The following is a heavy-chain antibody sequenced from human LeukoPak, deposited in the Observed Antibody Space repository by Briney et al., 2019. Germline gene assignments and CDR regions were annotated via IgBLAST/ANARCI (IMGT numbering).Heavy chain of an antibody. CDR1: GFTVSSNY. J-gene: IGHJ4*02. CDR3: ASLDYDILTGLWFDY. Sequence: PGGSLRLSCAASGFTVSSNYMSWVRQAPGKGLDWVSVIYSSGSTFYADSVKGRFTISRDNAKNSLYLQMNSLRAEDTAVYYCASLDYDILTGLWFDYWGQGTLVTVSS. V-gene: IGHV3-66*01. CDR2: IYSSGST. D-gene: IGHD3-9*01.